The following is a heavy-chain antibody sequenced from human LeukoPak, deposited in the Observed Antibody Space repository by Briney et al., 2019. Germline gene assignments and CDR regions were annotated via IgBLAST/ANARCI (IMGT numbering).Heavy chain of an antibody. CDR3: ARDPAIVGATSWFDP. J-gene: IGHJ5*02. D-gene: IGHD1-26*01. Sequence: GGSLRLSCAASGFTFSSYGMHWVRQAPGKGLEWVAFIRYDGSNKYYADSVKGRFTISRDNSKNTLYLQMNSLRAEDTAVYYCARDPAIVGATSWFDPWGQGTLVTVSS. CDR1: GFTFSSYG. CDR2: IRYDGSNK. V-gene: IGHV3-30*02.